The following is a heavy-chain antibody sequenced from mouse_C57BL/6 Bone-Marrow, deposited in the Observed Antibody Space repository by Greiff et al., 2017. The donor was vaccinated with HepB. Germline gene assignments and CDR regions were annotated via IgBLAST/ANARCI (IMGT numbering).Heavy chain of an antibody. CDR2: IRSKSNNYAT. CDR3: VRHPFTTVVEGAMDY. V-gene: IGHV10-1*01. D-gene: IGHD1-1*01. Sequence: EVQRVESGGGLVQPKGSLKLSCAASGFSFNTYAMNWVRQAPGKGLEWVARIRSKSNNYATFYADSVKDRFTISRDDSESMLYLQMNNLKTEDTAMYYCVRHPFTTVVEGAMDYWGQGTSVTVSS. J-gene: IGHJ4*01. CDR1: GFSFNTYA.